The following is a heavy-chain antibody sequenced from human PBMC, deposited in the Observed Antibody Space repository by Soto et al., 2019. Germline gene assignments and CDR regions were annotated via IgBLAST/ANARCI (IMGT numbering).Heavy chain of an antibody. J-gene: IGHJ6*03. CDR1: GYTFTGSY. CDR2: INPNSGGT. CDR3: ARNGYSSSWYLENYYYYYMDV. V-gene: IGHV1-2*04. Sequence: ASVKVSCKASGYTFTGSYMHWVRQAPGQGLEWMGWINPNSGGTNYAQKFQGWVTMTRDTSISTAYMELSRLRSDDTAVYYCARNGYSSSWYLENYYYYYMDVWGKGTTVTVSS. D-gene: IGHD6-13*01.